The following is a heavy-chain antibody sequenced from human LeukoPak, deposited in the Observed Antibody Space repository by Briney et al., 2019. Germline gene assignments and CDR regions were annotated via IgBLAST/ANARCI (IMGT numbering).Heavy chain of an antibody. J-gene: IGHJ6*03. CDR1: GGSISSSSYY. Sequence: SETLSLTCTVSGGSISSSSYYWGWIRQPPGKGLEWIGYIYYSGSTNYNPSLKSRVTISVDTSKNQFSLKLSSVTAADTAVYYCARCGYYYYYMDVWGKGTTVTISS. CDR3: ARCGYYYYYMDV. V-gene: IGHV4-61*05. CDR2: IYYSGST.